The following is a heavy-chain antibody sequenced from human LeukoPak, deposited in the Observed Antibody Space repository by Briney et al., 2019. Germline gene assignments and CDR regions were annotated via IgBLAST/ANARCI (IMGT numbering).Heavy chain of an antibody. D-gene: IGHD3-22*01. V-gene: IGHV3-23*01. CDR1: GFTFSAYA. CDR3: AKDHLGYYYDSSGFGVQDKYFQH. CDR2: IDATGGGI. J-gene: IGHJ1*01. Sequence: GGSLRLSCAASGFTFSAYAMSWVRQAPGKGLEWVSCIDATGGGIYYADSVRGRFIISRDNSKKMVYLQMDSLRTEDTAIYYCAKDHLGYYYDSSGFGVQDKYFQHWGQGTLVTVSS.